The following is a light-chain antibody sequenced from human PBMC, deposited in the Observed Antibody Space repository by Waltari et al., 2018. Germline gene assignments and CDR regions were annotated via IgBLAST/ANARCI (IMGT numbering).Light chain of an antibody. CDR3: SSYTSSSTRV. CDR2: EVS. J-gene: IGLJ3*02. CDR1: SSDVGHYNY. Sequence: QSALTQPASVSGSPGQSINISCTGTSSDVGHYNYVSWYQQHPGKAPKLMIYEVSKRPSGVSNRFSGSKSGNTASLTISGLQAEDEADYYCSSYTSSSTRVFGGGTKLTVL. V-gene: IGLV2-14*01.